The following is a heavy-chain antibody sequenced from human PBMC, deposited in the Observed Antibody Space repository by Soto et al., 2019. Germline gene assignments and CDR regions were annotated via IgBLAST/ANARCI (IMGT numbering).Heavy chain of an antibody. CDR3: ARGRLLWFGELLAHNWFDP. D-gene: IGHD3-10*01. CDR2: INHSGST. Sequence: PSETLSLTCAVYGGSFSGYYWSWIRQPPGKGLEWIGEINHSGSTNYNPSLKSRVTISVDTSKNQFSLKLSSVTAADTAVYYCARGRLLWFGELLAHNWFDPWGQGTLVTVSS. J-gene: IGHJ5*02. V-gene: IGHV4-34*01. CDR1: GGSFSGYY.